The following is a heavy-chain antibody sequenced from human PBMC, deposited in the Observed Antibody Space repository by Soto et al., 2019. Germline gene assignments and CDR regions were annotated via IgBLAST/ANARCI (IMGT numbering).Heavy chain of an antibody. J-gene: IGHJ4*02. CDR2: ISGGGGST. CDR3: GSAFYGSGSYWGYDY. D-gene: IGHD3-10*01. V-gene: IGHV3-23*01. CDR1: GFIFSSYA. Sequence: EVQLLESGGGLVQPGGSLRLSCAASGFIFSSYALNWVRQAPGKGLEWVSSISGGGGSTNYADSVKGRFTISRDNSKKRLYLQLNSLRAEDTALYYCGSAFYGSGSYWGYDYWGQGTLVTVSS.